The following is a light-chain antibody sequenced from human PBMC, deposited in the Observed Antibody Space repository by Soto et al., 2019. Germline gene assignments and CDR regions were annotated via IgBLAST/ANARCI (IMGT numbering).Light chain of an antibody. CDR2: EVS. V-gene: IGLV2-14*01. CDR3: SSYTSNSPFEV. Sequence: QSALTQPASVSGSPGQSITISCTGTSSDIGDYYYVSWYQHHPGKAPKLMIYEVSNRPSGISNRFSGSKSGNTASLNISGRQSEDEADYYCSSYTSNSPFEVFAGGTTLAVL. J-gene: IGLJ3*02. CDR1: SSDIGDYYY.